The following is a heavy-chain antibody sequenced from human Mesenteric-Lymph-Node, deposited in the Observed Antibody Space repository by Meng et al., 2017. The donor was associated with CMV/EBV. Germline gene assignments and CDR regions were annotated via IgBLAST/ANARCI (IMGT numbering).Heavy chain of an antibody. CDR2: IYYSGNT. CDR3: ARGDASSRMIGIFDY. Sequence: SETLSLTCTVSGGSISSYYWSWIRQPPGKGLEWIGYIYYSGNTNYNPSLKSRVTISVDTSKNQFSLKLSSVTAADTAVYYCARGDASSRMIGIFDYWGQGTLVTVSS. J-gene: IGHJ4*02. V-gene: IGHV4-59*01. CDR1: GGSISSYY. D-gene: IGHD3-22*01.